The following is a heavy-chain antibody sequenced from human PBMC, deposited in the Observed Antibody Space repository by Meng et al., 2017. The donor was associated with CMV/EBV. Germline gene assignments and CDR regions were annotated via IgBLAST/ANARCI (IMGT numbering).Heavy chain of an antibody. CDR2: IYYSGST. CDR1: GGSTSSYS. Sequence: SETLSPTCTVSGGSTSSYSWSWIRQPPGKGLEWIGYIYYSGSTNYNPTLKSRVTISVDTSKNQFSLKLSSVTAADTAVYYCARGVYDFWSGYYPKYYFDYWGQGTLVTVSS. J-gene: IGHJ4*02. V-gene: IGHV4-59*01. D-gene: IGHD3-3*01. CDR3: ARGVYDFWSGYYPKYYFDY.